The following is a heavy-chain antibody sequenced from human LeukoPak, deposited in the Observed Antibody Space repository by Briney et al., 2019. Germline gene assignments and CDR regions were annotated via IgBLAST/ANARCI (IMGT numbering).Heavy chain of an antibody. CDR2: IYYSGST. D-gene: IGHD6-13*01. J-gene: IGHJ4*02. V-gene: IGHV4-38-2*01. CDR1: GFTFSSYA. Sequence: AGGSLRLSCAASGFTFSSYAMSWVRQAPGKGLEWIGSIYYSGSTYYNPSLKSRVTISVDTSKNQFSLKLSSVTAADTAVYYCGIAAAGTFDYWGQGTLVTVSS. CDR3: GIAAAGTFDY.